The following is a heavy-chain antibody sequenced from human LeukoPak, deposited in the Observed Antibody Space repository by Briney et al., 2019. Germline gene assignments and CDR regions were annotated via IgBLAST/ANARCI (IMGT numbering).Heavy chain of an antibody. CDR3: ARVGEYYYDSSGYGGGYFDY. Sequence: SETLSLTCTVSGGSISSSTYYWSWIRQPPGKGLEWIGYIYSSGSTNYNPSLKSRVTISVDTSKNQFSLKLSSVTAADTAVYYCARVGEYYYDSSGYGGGYFDYWGQGTLVTVSS. CDR2: IYSSGST. CDR1: GGSISSSTYY. V-gene: IGHV4-61*01. J-gene: IGHJ4*02. D-gene: IGHD3-22*01.